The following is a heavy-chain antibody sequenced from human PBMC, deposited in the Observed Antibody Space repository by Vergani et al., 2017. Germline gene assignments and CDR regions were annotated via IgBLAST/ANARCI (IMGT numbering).Heavy chain of an antibody. CDR1: GAYVGSGGYY. CDR2: IYYSGST. CDR3: ARDPYPKGYGMDV. V-gene: IGHV4-30-4*08. Sequence: QVQLQESGPGLVKASQTLSLTCSVSGAYVGSGGYYWSWIRQPPGKGLEWIGYIYYSGSTYYNPSLKSRVTISVDTSKNQFSLKLSSVTAADTAVYYCARDPYPKGYGMDVWGQGTTVTVSS. J-gene: IGHJ6*02.